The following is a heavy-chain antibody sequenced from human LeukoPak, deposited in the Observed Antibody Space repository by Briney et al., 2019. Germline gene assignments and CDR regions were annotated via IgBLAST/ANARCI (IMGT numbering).Heavy chain of an antibody. V-gene: IGHV4-39*07. CDR3: ARDLLLGGGNGDFDY. J-gene: IGHJ4*02. CDR2: IYYSGST. Sequence: SETLSLTCTVSGGSISSYYWGWIRQPPGKGLEWIGSIYYSGSTYYNPSLKSRVTISVDTSKNQFSLKLSSVTAADTAVYYCARDLLLGGGNGDFDYWGQGTLVTVSP. CDR1: GGSISSYY. D-gene: IGHD4-23*01.